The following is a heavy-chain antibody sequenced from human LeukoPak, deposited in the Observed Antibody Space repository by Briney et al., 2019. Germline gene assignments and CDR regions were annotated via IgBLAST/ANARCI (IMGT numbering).Heavy chain of an antibody. CDR1: SSGDYA. D-gene: IGHD5-18*01. CDR3: TRSVMRYSYGTF. J-gene: IGHJ4*02. Sequence: SSGDYAMSWFRQAPGKGLEWVGFIRSKAYGGTTEYAASVKGRFTISRDDSKSIAYLQMNSLKTEDTAVYYCTRSVMRYSYGTFWGQGTLVTVSS. CDR2: IRSKAYGGTT. V-gene: IGHV3-49*03.